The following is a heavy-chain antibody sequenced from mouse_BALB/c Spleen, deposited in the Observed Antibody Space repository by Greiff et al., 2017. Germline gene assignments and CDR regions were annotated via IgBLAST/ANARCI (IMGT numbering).Heavy chain of an antibody. J-gene: IGHJ4*01. CDR3: ARWVIFYYYAMDY. V-gene: IGHV3-6*02. D-gene: IGHD1-1*01. CDR1: GYSITSGYY. Sequence: VQLKESGPGLVKPSQSLSLTCSVTGYSITSGYYWNWIRQFPGNKLEWMGYISYDGSNNYNPSLKNRISITRDTSKNQFFLKLNSVTTEDTATYYCARWVIFYYYAMDYWGQGTSVTVSS. CDR2: ISYDGSN.